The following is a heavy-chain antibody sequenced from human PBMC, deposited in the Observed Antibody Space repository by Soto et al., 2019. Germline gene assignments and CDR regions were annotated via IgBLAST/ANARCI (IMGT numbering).Heavy chain of an antibody. J-gene: IGHJ4*02. Sequence: PGGSLRLSCAASGISTSSYWMGWVRQAPGRGLEWVASMKNDGSEKYYMDSLKGRFTISRDNALNSLYLQMNSLRAEDTAVYFCVTGYHSDYWGQGTLVTVSS. V-gene: IGHV3-7*03. D-gene: IGHD5-18*01. CDR2: MKNDGSEK. CDR3: VTGYHSDY. CDR1: GISTSSYW.